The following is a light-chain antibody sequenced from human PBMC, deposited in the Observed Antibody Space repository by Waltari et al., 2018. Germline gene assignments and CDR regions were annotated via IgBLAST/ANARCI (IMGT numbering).Light chain of an antibody. CDR2: WAS. V-gene: IGKV4-1*01. J-gene: IGKJ1*01. Sequence: DTVMTQSPDSLAVSLGERATFSGTFSLSVLYTSNNKNYLAWYQQKPGQPPKLLISWASTRESGVPDRFSGGGSGTDFTLTISSLQAEDVAVYHCQQYYNTPPTFGQGTKVEIK. CDR1: LSVLYTSNNKNY. CDR3: QQYYNTPPT.